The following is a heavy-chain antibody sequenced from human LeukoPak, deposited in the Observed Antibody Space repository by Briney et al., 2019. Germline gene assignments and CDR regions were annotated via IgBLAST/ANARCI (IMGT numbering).Heavy chain of an antibody. CDR1: GFTFSSYW. V-gene: IGHV3-9*01. J-gene: IGHJ4*02. CDR3: AKDTSPTTVTTFDY. Sequence: GGSLRLSCTVSGFTFSSYWMHWVRQAPGKGLEWVSGISWNSGSIGYADSVKGRFTISRDNAKNSLYLQMNSLRAEDTALYYCAKDTSPTTVTTFDYWGRGTLVTVSS. D-gene: IGHD4-17*01. CDR2: ISWNSGSI.